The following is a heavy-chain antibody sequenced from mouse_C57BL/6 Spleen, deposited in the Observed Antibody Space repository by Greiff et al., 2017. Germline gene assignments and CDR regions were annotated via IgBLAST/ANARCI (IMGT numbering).Heavy chain of an antibody. Sequence: QVQLQQPGAELVKPGASVKMSCKASGYTFTSYWITWVKQRPGQGLEWIGDIYPGSGSTNYNEKFKSEATLTVDTSSSTAYMQLSSLTSEDSAVYYCARSQESYYYAMDYWGQGTSVTVSS. CDR2: IYPGSGST. V-gene: IGHV1-55*01. D-gene: IGHD3-2*02. CDR3: ARSQESYYYAMDY. CDR1: GYTFTSYW. J-gene: IGHJ4*01.